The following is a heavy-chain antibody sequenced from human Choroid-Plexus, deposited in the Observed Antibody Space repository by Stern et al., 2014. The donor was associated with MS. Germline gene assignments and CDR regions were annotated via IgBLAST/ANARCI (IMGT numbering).Heavy chain of an antibody. D-gene: IGHD7-27*01. CDR2: IDPKNGDT. CDR3: ARENWVFIY. CDR1: GYTFTDNH. V-gene: IGHV1-2*02. J-gene: IGHJ4*02. Sequence: VQLVESGAEEKKPGASVKASCKTSGYTFTDNHMHWVRQAPGQGLEWMGRIDPKNGDTKYAQKFQGRITMTTDTSINTAYMELTRLTSDDTAIYYCARENWVFIYWGQGTLVTVSS.